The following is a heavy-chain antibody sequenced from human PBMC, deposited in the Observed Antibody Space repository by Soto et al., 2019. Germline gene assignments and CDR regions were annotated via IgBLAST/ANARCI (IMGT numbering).Heavy chain of an antibody. V-gene: IGHV3-53*01. J-gene: IGHJ3*01. CDR2: IYSGGST. Sequence: EVQLVESGGGLIQPGGSLRLSCAASGFTFSSNDMNWVRQAPGKGLEWVSLIYSGGSTYYADSVKGRFTISRDNSKNTLYLQMSILMAEDTAVYYCAARPLLPGAPWGQWTMVTVSS. D-gene: IGHD3-22*01. CDR1: GFTFSSND. CDR3: AARPLLPGAP.